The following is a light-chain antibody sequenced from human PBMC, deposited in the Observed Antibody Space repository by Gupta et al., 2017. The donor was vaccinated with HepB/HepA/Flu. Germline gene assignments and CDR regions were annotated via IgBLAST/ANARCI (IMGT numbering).Light chain of an antibody. Sequence: QSVLTQPPSASGPPGQTVTISCSGSSSNIGRNTVDWYQHVPGTAPKLLIYNSDQRPSGAPDRFSGSKSDTSASLATSGLHSEDEADYYCAAWDDSLKAYVFGSGTKVTVL. J-gene: IGLJ1*01. CDR2: NSD. V-gene: IGLV1-44*01. CDR3: AAWDDSLKAYV. CDR1: SSNIGRNT.